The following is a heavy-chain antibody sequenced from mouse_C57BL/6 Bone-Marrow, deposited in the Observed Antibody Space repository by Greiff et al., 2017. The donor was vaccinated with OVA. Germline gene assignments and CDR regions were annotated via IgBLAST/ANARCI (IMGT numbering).Heavy chain of an antibody. J-gene: IGHJ2*01. CDR3: ATQYGGYYFDY. V-gene: IGHV2-2*01. Sequence: QVQLQQSGPGLVQPSQSLSITCTVSGFSLTSYGVHWVRQSPGKGLEWLGVIWSGGSTDYNAAFISRLSISKDNSKSQVFFKMNSLQADDTAIYYCATQYGGYYFDYWGQGTTLTVSS. CDR1: GFSLTSYG. D-gene: IGHD1-1*02. CDR2: IWSGGST.